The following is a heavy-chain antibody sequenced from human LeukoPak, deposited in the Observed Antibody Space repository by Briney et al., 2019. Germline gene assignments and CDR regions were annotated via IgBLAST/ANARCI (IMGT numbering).Heavy chain of an antibody. V-gene: IGHV1-2*02. CDR3: AREHSSSSGKVFDY. Sequence: ASVKVSCKASGYTFPFYYMHWVRQAPAQGLEWMGCSNPNSGGTNYAQKFQGRVTMTRDTSISTAYMELSRLRSDDTAVYYCAREHSSSSGKVFDYWGQGALVTVSS. J-gene: IGHJ4*02. D-gene: IGHD6-6*01. CDR1: GYTFPFYY. CDR2: SNPNSGGT.